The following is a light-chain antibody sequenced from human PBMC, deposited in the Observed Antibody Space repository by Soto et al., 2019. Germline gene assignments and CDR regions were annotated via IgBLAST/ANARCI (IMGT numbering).Light chain of an antibody. CDR1: QSVNSNY. J-gene: IGKJ1*01. V-gene: IGKV3-20*01. CDR3: QQFGTSPLWT. CDR2: ETS. Sequence: EIVLTQSPGTLPLSPGERATLSCRASQSVNSNYLAWYQQKPGQAPRLLMYETSTRATGIPDRFSGSGSGTDFTLTISRLEPEDFAVYFCQQFGTSPLWTFGQGTKVEMK.